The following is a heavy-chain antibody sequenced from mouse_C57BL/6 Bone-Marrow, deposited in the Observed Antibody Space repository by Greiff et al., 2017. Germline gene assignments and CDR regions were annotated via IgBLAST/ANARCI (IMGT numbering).Heavy chain of an antibody. J-gene: IGHJ2*01. CDR3: ARYEDTVVATDYFDY. V-gene: IGHV1-62-2*01. CDR2: FYPGSGSI. D-gene: IGHD1-1*01. Sequence: VQVVESGAELVKPGASVKLSCKASGYTFTESTIHWVKQRSGQGLEWIGWFYPGSGSIKYNEKFKDKATLTADKSSSTVYMELSRLTSEDSAVYFCARYEDTVVATDYFDYWGQGTTLTVSS. CDR1: GYTFTEST.